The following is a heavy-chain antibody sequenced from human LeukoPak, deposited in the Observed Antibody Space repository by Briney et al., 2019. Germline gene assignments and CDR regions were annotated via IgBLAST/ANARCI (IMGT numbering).Heavy chain of an antibody. J-gene: IGHJ4*02. D-gene: IGHD5-24*01. V-gene: IGHV3-23*01. CDR2: ISGSGGST. CDR1: GFTFSSYG. CDR3: AKDRKRRDGYNPSFGY. Sequence: GGTLRLSCAASGFTFSSYGMSWVRQAPGKGLEWVSAISGSGGSTYYADSVKGRFTISRDNSKNTLYLQMNSLRAEDTAVYYCAKDRKRRDGYNPSFGYWGQGTLVTVSS.